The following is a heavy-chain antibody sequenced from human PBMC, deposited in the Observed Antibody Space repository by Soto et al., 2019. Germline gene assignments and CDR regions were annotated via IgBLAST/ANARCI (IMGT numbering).Heavy chain of an antibody. D-gene: IGHD5-18*01. CDR1: GFKFGYNA. Sequence: GGSLRLSCEASGFKFGYNAMTWVRQAPGQGLHWVSAILGNGENTYYADSVKGRFTISRDSSKNTLYLQMNSLRAEDTAVYYCARLPGDTAPRPAYWGRGTLVTVSS. CDR3: ARLPGDTAPRPAY. V-gene: IGHV3-23*01. J-gene: IGHJ4*02. CDR2: ILGNGENT.